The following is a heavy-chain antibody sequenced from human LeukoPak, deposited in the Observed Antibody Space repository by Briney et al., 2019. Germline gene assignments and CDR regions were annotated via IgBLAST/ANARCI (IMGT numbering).Heavy chain of an antibody. CDR2: IYYSGST. J-gene: IGHJ5*02. Sequence: PSETLSLTCTVSGGSISSSSYYWRWIRQPPGKGLEWIGSIYYSGSTYYNPSLKSRVTISVDTSKNQFSLKLSSVTAADTAVYYCARHAWQWRVDPWGQGTLVTVSS. CDR3: ARHAWQWRVDP. D-gene: IGHD6-19*01. CDR1: GGSISSSSYY. V-gene: IGHV4-39*01.